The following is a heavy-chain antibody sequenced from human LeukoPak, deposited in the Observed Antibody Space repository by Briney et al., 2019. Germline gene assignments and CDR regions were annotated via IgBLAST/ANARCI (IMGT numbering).Heavy chain of an antibody. Sequence: SETLSLTCTVSGGSISSYYWSWIRQPPGKGLEWIGYIYYSGSTKYNPSFKSRVTISVDTSKNQFSLKLSSVTAADTAVYYCARATYYDFWSVYSTNDAFDIWGQGTMVTVSS. CDR3: ARATYYDFWSVYSTNDAFDI. V-gene: IGHV4-59*01. CDR2: IYYSGST. J-gene: IGHJ3*02. CDR1: GGSISSYY. D-gene: IGHD3-3*01.